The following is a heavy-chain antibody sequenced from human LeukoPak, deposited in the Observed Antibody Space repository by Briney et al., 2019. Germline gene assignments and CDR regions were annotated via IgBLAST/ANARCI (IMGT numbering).Heavy chain of an antibody. V-gene: IGHV4-39*07. D-gene: IGHD2-21*02. J-gene: IGHJ4*02. Sequence: SETLSLTCTVSGGSISSSSYYWGWIRQPPGKGLEWIGSIYHSGSTYYNPSLKSRVTISVDTSKNQFSLKLSSVTAADTAVYYCAREGDVVVTVLTYFDYWGQGTLVTVSS. CDR3: AREGDVVVTVLTYFDY. CDR1: GGSISSSSYY. CDR2: IYHSGST.